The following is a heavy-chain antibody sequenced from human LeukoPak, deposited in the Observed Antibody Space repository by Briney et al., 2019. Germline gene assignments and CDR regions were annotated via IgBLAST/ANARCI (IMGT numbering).Heavy chain of an antibody. CDR1: GYTFTGYY. J-gene: IGHJ3*02. Sequence: ASVTVSCKASGYTFTGYYIHWVRQAPGQGLECMGWINPNSGGTNYAQNFQGRVTMTRDTSSTTAYMELSRLRSDDTAVYYCARGSLIAVAPDIWGQGTMVIVSS. V-gene: IGHV1-2*02. CDR3: ARGSLIAVAPDI. D-gene: IGHD6-19*01. CDR2: INPNSGGT.